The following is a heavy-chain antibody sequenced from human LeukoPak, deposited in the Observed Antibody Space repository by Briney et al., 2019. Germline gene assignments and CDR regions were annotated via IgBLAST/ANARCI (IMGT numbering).Heavy chain of an antibody. D-gene: IGHD2-21*02. V-gene: IGHV3-30*18. Sequence: AGGSLRLSCAVSGFTFSSYGMHWVRQAPGKGLEWVAVISFDGINKYYADSVKGRFTISRDSSKNTLYLQMSSLRAEDTAVYYCAQASCAGDCYSFDYWGQGTLVTVSS. J-gene: IGHJ4*02. CDR2: ISFDGINK. CDR1: GFTFSSYG. CDR3: AQASCAGDCYSFDY.